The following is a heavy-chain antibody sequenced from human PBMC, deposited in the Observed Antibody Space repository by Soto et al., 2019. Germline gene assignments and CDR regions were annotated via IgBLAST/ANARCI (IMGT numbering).Heavy chain of an antibody. Sequence: SETLSLTCTVSGGSISSGDYYWCWIRQPPGKGLEWIGYIYYSGSTYYNPSLKSRVTISVDTSKNQFSLKLSSVTAADTAVYYCVQGSNYDFWSGYPPPYYGMDVWGQGTTVTVSS. CDR3: VQGSNYDFWSGYPPPYYGMDV. CDR2: IYYSGST. J-gene: IGHJ6*02. V-gene: IGHV4-30-4*01. D-gene: IGHD3-3*01. CDR1: GGSISSGDYY.